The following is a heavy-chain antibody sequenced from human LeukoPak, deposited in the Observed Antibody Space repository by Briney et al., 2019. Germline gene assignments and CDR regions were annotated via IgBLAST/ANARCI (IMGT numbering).Heavy chain of an antibody. V-gene: IGHV4-28*05. Sequence: SDTLSLTCAVSGYSISSSNWWGWIRQPPGKGLEWIGYIYYSGSIYYNPSLKSRVTMSVDTSKNQFSLKLSSVTAVDTAVYYCARLCSGGSCYSTAPFDYWGQGTLVTVSS. D-gene: IGHD2-15*01. CDR3: ARLCSGGSCYSTAPFDY. CDR1: GYSISSSNW. J-gene: IGHJ4*02. CDR2: IYYSGSI.